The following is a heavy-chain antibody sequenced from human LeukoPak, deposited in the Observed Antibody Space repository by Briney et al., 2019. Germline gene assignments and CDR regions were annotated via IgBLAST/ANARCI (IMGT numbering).Heavy chain of an antibody. J-gene: IGHJ4*02. D-gene: IGHD5-24*01. V-gene: IGHV3-74*01. CDR2: IDSDGSST. CDR1: GFTFISYW. CDR3: ARAEMASINY. Sequence: GGSLRLSCAASGFTFISYWMHWVRQAPGKGLVCVSRIDSDGSSTTYADSVKGRFTISRDNAKNTLYLQVNSLRAEDTAVYYCARAEMASINYWGRGNLVTVSS.